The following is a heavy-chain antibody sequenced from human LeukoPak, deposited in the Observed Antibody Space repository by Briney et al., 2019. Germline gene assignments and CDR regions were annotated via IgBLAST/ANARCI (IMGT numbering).Heavy chain of an antibody. D-gene: IGHD6-19*01. CDR2: IRYDGSNK. J-gene: IGHJ4*02. V-gene: IGHV3-30*02. CDR1: GFTFSSYG. Sequence: PGGSLRLSCAASGFTFSSYGMHWVRKAPGKGLEWVAFIRYDGSNKYYADSVKGRFTISRDNSKNTLYLQMNSLRAEDTAVYYCAKDGPLYSSGWYVDYWGQGTLVTVSS. CDR3: AKDGPLYSSGWYVDY.